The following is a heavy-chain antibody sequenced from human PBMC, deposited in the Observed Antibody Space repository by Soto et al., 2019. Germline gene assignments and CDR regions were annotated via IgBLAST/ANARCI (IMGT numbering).Heavy chain of an antibody. D-gene: IGHD5-18*01. J-gene: IGHJ4*02. CDR3: ARYGLGYSYGLYYFDY. Sequence: QVQLVQSGAEVKKPGASVKVSCKASGYTFTGYYMHWVRQAPGQGLEWMGWINPNSGGTNYAQKFQGWGTRTRDTSISTAYMELRRLRSNDKAVYYCARYGLGYSYGLYYFDYWGQGTLVTVSS. CDR1: GYTFTGYY. CDR2: INPNSGGT. V-gene: IGHV1-2*04.